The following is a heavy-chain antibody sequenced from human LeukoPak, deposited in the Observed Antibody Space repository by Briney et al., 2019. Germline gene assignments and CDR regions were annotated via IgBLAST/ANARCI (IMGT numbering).Heavy chain of an antibody. CDR1: EFTFSDYC. V-gene: IGHV3-74*01. Sequence: GGSLRLSCAASEFTFSDYCMHWVRQAPGNGLVWVSRINNDGSDTTYADSVKGRFTISRDNAKNTLYLQMNSLRAEDTAVYYCARDIAVAGPNTTDYWGQGTLVTVSS. CDR2: INNDGSDT. D-gene: IGHD6-19*01. J-gene: IGHJ4*02. CDR3: ARDIAVAGPNTTDY.